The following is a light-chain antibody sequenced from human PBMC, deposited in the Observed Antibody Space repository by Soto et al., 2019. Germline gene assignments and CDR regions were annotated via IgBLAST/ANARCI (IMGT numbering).Light chain of an antibody. J-gene: IGKJ3*01. CDR3: QQYDSYPFA. CDR2: DAS. CDR1: QSISSW. V-gene: IGKV1-5*01. Sequence: DIQMTQSPSTLSASVGDRVTITCRASQSISSWLAWYQQKPGKAPKLLIYDASGSESGVTPRFSGSGSGTEFTLTISSLQPDDFATYYCQQYDSYPFAFGPGTKGIS.